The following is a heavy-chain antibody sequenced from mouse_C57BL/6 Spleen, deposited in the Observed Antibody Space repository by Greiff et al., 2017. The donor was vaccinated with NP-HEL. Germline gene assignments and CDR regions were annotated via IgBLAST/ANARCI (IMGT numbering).Heavy chain of an antibody. V-gene: IGHV1-55*01. CDR3: AREGAYDYESYYAMDY. J-gene: IGHJ4*01. Sequence: PEQGLEWIGDIYPGSGSTNYNEKFKSKATLTVDTSSSTAYMQLSSLTSEDSAVYYCAREGAYDYESYYAMDYWGQGTSVTVSS. CDR2: IYPGSGST. D-gene: IGHD2-4*01.